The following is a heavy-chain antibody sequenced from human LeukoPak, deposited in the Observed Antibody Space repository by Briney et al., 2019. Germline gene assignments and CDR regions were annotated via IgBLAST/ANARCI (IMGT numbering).Heavy chain of an antibody. Sequence: SVKVSCKASGGTFSSYAISWVRQAPGQGLEWMGGIIPIFGTANYAQKFQGRVTITGDKSTSTACMELSSLRSEDTAVYYCGTGRHVEESFFDYWGQGTLVTVSS. CDR3: GTGRHVEESFFDY. D-gene: IGHD1-14*01. CDR2: IIPIFGTA. V-gene: IGHV1-69*06. J-gene: IGHJ4*02. CDR1: GGTFSSYA.